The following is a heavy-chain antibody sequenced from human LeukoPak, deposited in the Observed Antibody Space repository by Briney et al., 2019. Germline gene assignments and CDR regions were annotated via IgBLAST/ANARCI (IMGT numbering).Heavy chain of an antibody. Sequence: SETLSLTCTVSGGSISNYYWSWVRQPPGKGLEWVGLIYYTGSAGYSPFLKSRVTISVDTSKNQFSLNLNSVTAADTAVYYCAKYHSSGLDYWGQGILVTVSS. V-gene: IGHV4-59*08. CDR3: AKYHSSGLDY. CDR2: IYYTGSA. J-gene: IGHJ4*02. D-gene: IGHD6-19*01. CDR1: GGSISNYY.